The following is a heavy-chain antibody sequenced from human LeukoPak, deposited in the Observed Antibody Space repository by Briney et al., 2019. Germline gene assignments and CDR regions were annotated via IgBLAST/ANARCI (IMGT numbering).Heavy chain of an antibody. CDR3: ARRRYDASGYYPSRGRYFDY. Sequence: PSETVSLTCAVYGGSFSGYYWSWVRQPPEKGLEWIGEIDHSGSTNYNPSLKSRVTISVDTSKNQFSLELTSVTAADTAVYYCARRRYDASGYYPSRGRYFDYWGQGTLVTVSS. J-gene: IGHJ4*02. CDR1: GGSFSGYY. CDR2: IDHSGST. D-gene: IGHD3-22*01. V-gene: IGHV4-34*01.